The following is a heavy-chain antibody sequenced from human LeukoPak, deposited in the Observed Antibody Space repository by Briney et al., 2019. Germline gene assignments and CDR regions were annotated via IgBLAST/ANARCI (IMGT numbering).Heavy chain of an antibody. D-gene: IGHD6-13*01. CDR2: ISGSGGST. CDR1: GFTFSSYA. CDR3: ANLRGSSWYCFDY. V-gene: IGHV3-23*01. J-gene: IGHJ4*02. Sequence: PGGSLRLSCAASGFTFSSYAMSWVRQAPGKGLEWVSAISGSGGSTYYADSVKGRFTISRDNSKNTLYLQMNSLRAEDTAVYYCANLRGSSWYCFDYWGQGTLVTVSS.